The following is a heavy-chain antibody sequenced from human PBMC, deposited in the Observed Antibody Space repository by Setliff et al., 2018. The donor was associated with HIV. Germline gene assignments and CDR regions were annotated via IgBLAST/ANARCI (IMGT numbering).Heavy chain of an antibody. J-gene: IGHJ4*02. CDR3: ARDSSTGWFSADY. CDR2: INPNGGST. D-gene: IGHD6-19*01. V-gene: IGHV1-46*01. Sequence: ASVKVSCKASGGTFSSYAISWVRQAPGQGLEWMGIINPNGGSTTYAQKFQGRVTMTRDTSTSTVYMELSSLRSEDTAVYYCARDSSTGWFSADYWGQGTLVTVSS. CDR1: GGTFSSYA.